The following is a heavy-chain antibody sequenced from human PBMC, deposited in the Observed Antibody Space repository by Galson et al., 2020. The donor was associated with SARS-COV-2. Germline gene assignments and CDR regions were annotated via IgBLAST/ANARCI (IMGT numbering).Heavy chain of an antibody. D-gene: IGHD1-26*01. Sequence: GESLKISCEASGFTFRSYGMHWVRQAPGKGLEWVAVIWYDRSNKYYADSVKGRFTISRDNSKNTLYLQMNSLRAEDTAVYYCARDLSIDPYYFYGMDVWGQGTTVTVSS. CDR2: IWYDRSNK. CDR3: ARDLSIDPYYFYGMDV. J-gene: IGHJ6*02. CDR1: GFTFRSYG. V-gene: IGHV3-33*01.